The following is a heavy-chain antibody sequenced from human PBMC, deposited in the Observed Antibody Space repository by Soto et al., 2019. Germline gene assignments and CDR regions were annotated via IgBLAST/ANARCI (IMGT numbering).Heavy chain of an antibody. CDR3: ASAYSSGWPFDY. D-gene: IGHD6-19*01. CDR2: INPSGGST. V-gene: IGHV1-46*01. J-gene: IGHJ4*02. Sequence: QVQLVQSGAEVKKPGASVKVSCKASGYTFTSYYMHWVRQAPGQGLEWMGIINPSGGSTSYAQKFQGRVTITRDTSTSTVYMELSSLRSEDTAVYYCASAYSSGWPFDYWGQGTLVTVSS. CDR1: GYTFTSYY.